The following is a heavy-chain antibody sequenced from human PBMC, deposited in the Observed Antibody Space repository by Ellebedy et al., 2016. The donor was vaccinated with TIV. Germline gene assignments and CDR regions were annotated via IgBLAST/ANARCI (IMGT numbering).Heavy chain of an antibody. CDR3: VRDGSGWPVPFDY. J-gene: IGHJ4*02. CDR1: GGSISSYYW. D-gene: IGHD6-19*01. V-gene: IGHV3-74*01. Sequence: ETLSLTCTVSGGSISSYYWMHWVRHTPGKGLEWVSRISSDGGSTVYADSVKGRFTISRDNAENTVHLQMNSLRAEDTAVYHCVRDGSGWPVPFDYWGPGTLVTVSS. CDR2: ISSDGGST.